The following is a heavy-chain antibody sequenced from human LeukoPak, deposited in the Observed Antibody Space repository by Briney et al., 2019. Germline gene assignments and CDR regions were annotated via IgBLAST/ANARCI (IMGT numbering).Heavy chain of an antibody. CDR1: GFTFSNAW. D-gene: IGHD2-2*01. V-gene: IGHV3-15*01. J-gene: IGHJ4*02. CDR2: IKSKTDGGTT. CDR3: TTEDCSSTSCQGFDY. Sequence: KPGGSLRLSCAASGFTFSNAWMSWVRQAPGKGLEWVGRIKSKTDGGTTDYAAPVKGRFTISRDDPKNTLYLQMNSLKTEDTAVYYCTTEDCSSTSCQGFDYWGQGTLVTVSS.